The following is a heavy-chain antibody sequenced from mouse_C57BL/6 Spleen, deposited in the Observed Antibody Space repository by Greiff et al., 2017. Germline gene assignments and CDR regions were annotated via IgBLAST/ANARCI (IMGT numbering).Heavy chain of an antibody. CDR3: ARMGLEAY. J-gene: IGHJ3*01. Sequence: QVHVKQSGPGLVQPSQSLSITCTVSGFSLTSYGVHWVRQSPGKGLEWLGVIWSGRSTDYNAAFISRLSISKDNSKSQVFFKMNSLQADDTAIYYCARMGLEAYWGQGTLVTVSA. V-gene: IGHV2-2*01. CDR2: IWSGRST. CDR1: GFSLTSYG.